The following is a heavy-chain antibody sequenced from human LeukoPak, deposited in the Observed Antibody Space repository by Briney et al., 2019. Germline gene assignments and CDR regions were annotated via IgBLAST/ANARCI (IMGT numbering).Heavy chain of an antibody. CDR1: GLTFSSYA. CDR2: ISYDGSNK. J-gene: IGHJ4*02. Sequence: GGSLRVSCAASGLTFSSYAMHWVRQAPGKGLEWVAVISYDGSNKYYADSVKGRFTISRDNSKNTLYLQMNSLRAEDTAVYYCARGRNIVVVTHYFDYWGQGTLVTVSS. CDR3: ARGRNIVVVTHYFDY. V-gene: IGHV3-30*04. D-gene: IGHD2-21*02.